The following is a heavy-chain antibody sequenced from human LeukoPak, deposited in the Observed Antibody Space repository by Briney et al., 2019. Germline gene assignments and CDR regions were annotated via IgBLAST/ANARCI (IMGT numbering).Heavy chain of an antibody. CDR3: ARDTYYYDSSGYRSDAFDI. CDR1: GGSISSYY. J-gene: IGHJ3*02. V-gene: IGHV4-59*01. CDR2: IYHSGST. Sequence: KPSETLSHTCTGSGGSISSYYWSWIRQPPGKGLEWIGYIYHSGSTHYNPSLKSRVTLSLDNSNNQLSLKLSSVTAADTAVYYCARDTYYYDSSGYRSDAFDIWGQGTMVTVSS. D-gene: IGHD3-22*01.